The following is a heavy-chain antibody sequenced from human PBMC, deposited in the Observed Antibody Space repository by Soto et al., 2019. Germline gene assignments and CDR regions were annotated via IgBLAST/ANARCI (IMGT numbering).Heavy chain of an antibody. Sequence: PGGSLRLSCAASGFTFSSYGMHWVRQAPGKGLEWVAVIWYDGGNKYYADSVEGRFTISRDNSKNTLYLQMNSLRAEDTAVYYCARDPAAYYYYYYMDVWGKGTTVTVSS. V-gene: IGHV3-33*01. D-gene: IGHD6-25*01. CDR1: GFTFSSYG. J-gene: IGHJ6*03. CDR2: IWYDGGNK. CDR3: ARDPAAYYYYYYMDV.